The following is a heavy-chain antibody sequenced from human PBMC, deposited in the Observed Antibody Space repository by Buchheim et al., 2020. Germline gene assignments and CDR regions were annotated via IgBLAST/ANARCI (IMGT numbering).Heavy chain of an antibody. CDR2: VGMAGDT. J-gene: IGHJ6*02. CDR3: ARDPSGRGMDV. V-gene: IGHV3-13*04. Sequence: EVQLVESGGGLVQPGGSLRLSCAASGFTFSSYDMQWVRQVSGKGLEWVSAVGMAGDTHYSGSVRGRFTISGENAKNSVYLQMNNLRAGDTAVYYCARDPSGRGMDVWGQGTT. CDR1: GFTFSSYD.